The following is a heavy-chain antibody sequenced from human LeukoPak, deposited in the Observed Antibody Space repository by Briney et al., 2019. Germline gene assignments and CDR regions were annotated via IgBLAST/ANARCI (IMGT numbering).Heavy chain of an antibody. Sequence: PGGSLRLSCVASGFTFDNAWMSWVRQAPGKGLEWVGRIRSRTAGGTTDYGAPVKGRFTISRDDSKNTVYLQMNNLKMEDTAIYYCSTGGGTSDYWGQGTLVTVSS. CDR1: GFTFDNAW. J-gene: IGHJ4*02. CDR3: STGGGTSDY. CDR2: IRSRTAGGTT. D-gene: IGHD1-1*01. V-gene: IGHV3-15*01.